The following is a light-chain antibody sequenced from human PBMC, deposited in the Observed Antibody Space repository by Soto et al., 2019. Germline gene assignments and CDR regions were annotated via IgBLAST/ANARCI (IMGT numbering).Light chain of an antibody. J-gene: IGLJ1*01. CDR2: EVS. V-gene: IGLV2-18*02. Sequence: QSALAQPPSVSGSPGPSVAISCTGTSSDVGSYNRVSWYQQPPGTAPKLMIYEVSNRPSGVPDRFSGSKSGNTASLTISGLQAEDEADYYCSSFTSSDTYVFGTGTKLTVL. CDR3: SSFTSSDTYV. CDR1: SSDVGSYNR.